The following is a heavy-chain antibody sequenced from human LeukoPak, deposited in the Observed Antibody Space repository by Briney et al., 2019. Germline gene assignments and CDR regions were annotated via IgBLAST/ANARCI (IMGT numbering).Heavy chain of an antibody. CDR1: GFTFSSYA. Sequence: PGGSLRLSCAASGFTFSSYAMSWVRQAPGKGVEWVSAISGSGGSTYYADSVKGRFTISRDNSKNTLYLQMNSLRAGDTAVYYCAKGRKGQYAYFDYWGQGTLVTVSS. CDR3: AKGRKGQYAYFDY. J-gene: IGHJ4*02. V-gene: IGHV3-23*01. CDR2: ISGSGGST.